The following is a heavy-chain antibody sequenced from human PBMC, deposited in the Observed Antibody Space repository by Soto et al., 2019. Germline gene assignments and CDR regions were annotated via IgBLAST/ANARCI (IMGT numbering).Heavy chain of an antibody. J-gene: IGHJ5*02. D-gene: IGHD2-15*01. Sequence: GGSLRLSCAASEFTFNNYWMSWVRQAPGKGLEWVANINQDGSEKYYVDSVKGRLTISRDNVKNSLFLQMNSLRAEDTAMYYCARDPGYCNGGSCLWFDPWGQGTMVTVYS. CDR2: INQDGSEK. CDR3: ARDPGYCNGGSCLWFDP. V-gene: IGHV3-7*03. CDR1: EFTFNNYW.